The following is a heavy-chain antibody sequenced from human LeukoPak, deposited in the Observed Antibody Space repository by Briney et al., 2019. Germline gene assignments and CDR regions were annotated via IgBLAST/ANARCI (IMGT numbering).Heavy chain of an antibody. D-gene: IGHD4-17*01. CDR1: GYSISSGYY. CDR2: IYHSGST. CDR3: ARVTTVTTFPLDY. V-gene: IGHV4-38-2*01. Sequence: SETLSLTCAVSGYSISSGYYWGWIRQPPGKGLEWIGSIYHSGSTYHNPSLKSRVTISVDTSKNQFSLKLSSVTAADTAVYYCARVTTVTTFPLDYWGQGTLVTVSS. J-gene: IGHJ4*02.